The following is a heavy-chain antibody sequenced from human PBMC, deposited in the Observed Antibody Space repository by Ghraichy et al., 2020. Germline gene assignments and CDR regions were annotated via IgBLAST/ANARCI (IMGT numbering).Heavy chain of an antibody. CDR2: ISYDGSNK. CDR1: GFTFSSHG. D-gene: IGHD4-17*01. V-gene: IGHV3-30*18. CDR3: AKALRWLPKDAFDI. Sequence: GGSLRLSCAASGFTFSSHGMHWVRQAPGKGLEWVAVISYDGSNKYYADSVKGRFTISRDNSKNTLYLQMNSLRAEDTAVYYCAKALRWLPKDAFDIWGQGTMVTVSS. J-gene: IGHJ3*02.